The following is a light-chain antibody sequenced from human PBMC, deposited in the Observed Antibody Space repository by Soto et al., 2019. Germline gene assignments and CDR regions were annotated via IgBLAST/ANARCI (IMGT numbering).Light chain of an antibody. Sequence: IVMTQSPATLSVSPGERATLSCRASQSVRSNLAWYQQKPGQAPRLLIYGASTRATGIPARFSGSGSGTEFTLTICSLQSEDFAVYYCQQYSNWPPGTFGQGTKVEIK. J-gene: IGKJ1*01. CDR3: QQYSNWPPGT. CDR1: QSVRSN. V-gene: IGKV3-15*01. CDR2: GAS.